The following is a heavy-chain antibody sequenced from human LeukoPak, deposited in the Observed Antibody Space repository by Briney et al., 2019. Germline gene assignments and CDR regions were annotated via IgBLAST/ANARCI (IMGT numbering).Heavy chain of an antibody. CDR2: TYYRSKWYN. D-gene: IGHD2-2*01. J-gene: IGHJ5*02. CDR3: ARRLTQYDCFDP. CDR1: GDSVSSNSAT. Sequence: SQTLSLTCAISGDSVSSNSATWNWIRQSPSRGLEWLGRTYYRSKWYNDYAVSVRGRITVNPDTSKNQFSLHLNSVTPEDTAVYYCARRLTQYDCFDPWGQGILVTVSS. V-gene: IGHV6-1*01.